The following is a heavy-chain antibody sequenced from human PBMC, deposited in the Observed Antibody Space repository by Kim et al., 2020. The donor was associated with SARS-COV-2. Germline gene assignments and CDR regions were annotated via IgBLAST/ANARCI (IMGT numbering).Heavy chain of an antibody. J-gene: IGHJ3*02. CDR1: GFTFSDYY. CDR3: ARDRRIANTYYDFWSGYYVRGGDAFDI. Sequence: GGSLRLSCAASGFTFSDYYMSWIRQAPGKGLEWVSYISSSSYTNYADSVKGRFTISRDNAKNSLYLQMNSLRAEDTAVYYCARDRRIANTYYDFWSGYYVRGGDAFDIWGQGTMVTVSS. D-gene: IGHD3-3*01. V-gene: IGHV3-11*05. CDR2: ISSSSYT.